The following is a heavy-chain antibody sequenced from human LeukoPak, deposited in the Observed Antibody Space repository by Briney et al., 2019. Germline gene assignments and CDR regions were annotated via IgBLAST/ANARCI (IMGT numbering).Heavy chain of an antibody. CDR3: ASGIRGDGYNLDY. J-gene: IGHJ4*02. CDR2: INTDGSST. CDR1: GFTFSSYW. Sequence: PGGSLRLSCAASGFTFSSYWMHWVRQAPGKGLVWVSRINTDGSSTSYADSVKGRFTISRDNAKNTLYLQMNSLRAEDTVVYYCASGIRGDGYNLDYWGQGTLVTVSS. D-gene: IGHD5-24*01. V-gene: IGHV3-74*01.